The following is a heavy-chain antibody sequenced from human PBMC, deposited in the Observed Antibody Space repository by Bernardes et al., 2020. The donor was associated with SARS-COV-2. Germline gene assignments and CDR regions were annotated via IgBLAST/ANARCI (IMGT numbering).Heavy chain of an antibody. J-gene: IGHJ6*02. CDR1: GFTFSSYW. CDR2: IKQDGSEK. D-gene: IGHD6-19*01. V-gene: IGHV3-7*01. CDR3: ARDGRAVAGTYYYYYGMDV. Sequence: GGSLRLSCAASGFTFSSYWMSWVRQAPGKGLEWVANIKQDGSEKYYVDSVKGRFTISRDNAKNSLYLQMNSLRAEDTAVYYCARDGRAVAGTYYYYYGMDVWGQGTTVTVSS.